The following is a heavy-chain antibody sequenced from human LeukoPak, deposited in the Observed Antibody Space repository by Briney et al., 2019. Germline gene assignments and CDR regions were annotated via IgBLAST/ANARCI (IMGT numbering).Heavy chain of an antibody. V-gene: IGHV3-33*01. CDR1: GFTFSGFG. CDR3: ARGRGADYGGNSGYFDY. Sequence: GKSLRLSCAASGFTFSGFGMHWVRQAPGKGLEWVAVIWYDGSNKYYADSVKGRFTISRDNPKNTLYVQMNSLRAEDTAVYYCARGRGADYGGNSGYFDYWGQGTLVTVSS. D-gene: IGHD4-23*01. J-gene: IGHJ4*02. CDR2: IWYDGSNK.